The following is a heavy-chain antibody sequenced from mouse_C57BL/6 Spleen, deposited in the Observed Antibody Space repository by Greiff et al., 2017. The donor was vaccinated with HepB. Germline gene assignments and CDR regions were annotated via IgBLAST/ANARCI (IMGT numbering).Heavy chain of an antibody. CDR1: GYTFTDYE. D-gene: IGHD1-1*01. Sequence: QVQLQQSGAELVRPGASVTLSCKASGYTFTDYEMHWVKQTPVHGLEWIGAIDPETGGTAYNQKFKGKAILTADKSSSTAYMELRSLTSEDSAVYYCTRRGYYGSHWYFDVWGTGTTVTVSS. J-gene: IGHJ1*03. CDR2: IDPETGGT. V-gene: IGHV1-15*01. CDR3: TRRGYYGSHWYFDV.